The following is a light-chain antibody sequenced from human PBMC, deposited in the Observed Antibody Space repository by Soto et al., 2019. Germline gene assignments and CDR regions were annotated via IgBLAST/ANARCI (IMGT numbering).Light chain of an antibody. CDR1: TGTVTSGHY. CDR2: DTN. CDR3: LLLYSGNRRV. Sequence: QAVVTQEPSLTVSPGETVTLTCGSSTGTVTSGHYPYWFQQRPGQAPTTLIYDTNNKYSWTPDRFSGSLLGGKAALTLSSAQPEDEGDYYCLLLYSGNRRVFGTGTKVTVL. V-gene: IGLV7-46*01. J-gene: IGLJ1*01.